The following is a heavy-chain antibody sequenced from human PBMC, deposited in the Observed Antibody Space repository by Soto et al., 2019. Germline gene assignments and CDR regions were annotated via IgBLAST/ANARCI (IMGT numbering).Heavy chain of an antibody. CDR3: AKETYYDFWSGPSHYYGMDV. D-gene: IGHD3-3*01. CDR1: GFTFSSYA. V-gene: IGHV3-23*01. Sequence: PGGSLRLSCAASGFTFSSYAMSWVRQAPGKGLEWVSAISGSGGSTYYADSVKGRFTISRDNSKNTLYLQMNSLRAEDTAVYYCAKETYYDFWSGPSHYYGMDVWGQGTTVTVSS. J-gene: IGHJ6*02. CDR2: ISGSGGST.